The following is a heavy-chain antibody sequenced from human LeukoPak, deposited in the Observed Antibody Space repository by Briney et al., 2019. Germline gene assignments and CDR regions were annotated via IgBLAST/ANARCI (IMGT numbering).Heavy chain of an antibody. V-gene: IGHV4-31*03. CDR1: GGSISSGGYY. D-gene: IGHD4-17*01. CDR2: IYYSGST. CDR3: ARGADYGDSLYFDY. J-gene: IGHJ4*02. Sequence: SQTLSLTCTVSGGSISSGGYYWSWIRQHPGKGLEWIGYIYYSGSTYYNPSLKSRVTISVDTSKNLFSLKLSSVTAADTAVYYCARGADYGDSLYFDYWGQGTLVTVSS.